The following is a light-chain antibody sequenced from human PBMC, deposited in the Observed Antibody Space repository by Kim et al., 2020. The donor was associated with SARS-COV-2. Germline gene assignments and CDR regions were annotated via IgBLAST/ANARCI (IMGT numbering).Light chain of an antibody. V-gene: IGKV3-15*01. J-gene: IGKJ2*01. CDR2: GAS. CDR1: ESIRSN. CDR3: QQYNRWPPYT. Sequence: EIVMTQSPATLSVSPGERATLSCGASESIRSNLAWYQQKPGQAPRLLIYGASTRATDIPARFSGSGSGTEFTLTISSLQSEDSAVYYCQQYNRWPPYTFGQGTKLEIK.